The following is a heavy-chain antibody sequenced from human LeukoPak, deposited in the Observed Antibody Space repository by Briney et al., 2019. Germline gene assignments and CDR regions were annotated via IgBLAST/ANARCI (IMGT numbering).Heavy chain of an antibody. CDR3: TTYGSGRKFDY. Sequence: PGGSLRLSCAASGFSFSDAWMSWVRQIPGKGLEWVGRIESKTDGGTTNYAAPVKGRFTISRDDSTNTLYLQMNSLKSEDTAVYYCTTYGSGRKFDYWGQGILVTVSS. CDR1: GFSFSDAW. CDR2: IESKTDGGTT. J-gene: IGHJ4*02. D-gene: IGHD3-10*01. V-gene: IGHV3-15*04.